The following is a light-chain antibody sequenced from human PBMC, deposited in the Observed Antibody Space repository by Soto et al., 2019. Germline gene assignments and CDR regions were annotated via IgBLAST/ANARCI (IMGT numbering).Light chain of an antibody. CDR3: QQRHSWPLT. J-gene: IGKJ4*01. CDR2: GAS. CDR1: QSVRSS. V-gene: IGKV3-15*01. Sequence: EIVMTQSPGTLSVSAGERANLFCRASQSVRSSLAWYQQKPGQAPRLLIYGASTRATGIPARFSGSGSGTDFTLTISSLEPEDFALYFCQQRHSWPLTFGGGTKVDIK.